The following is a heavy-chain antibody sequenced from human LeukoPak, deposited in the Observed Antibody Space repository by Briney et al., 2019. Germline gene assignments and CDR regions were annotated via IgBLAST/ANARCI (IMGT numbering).Heavy chain of an antibody. J-gene: IGHJ3*02. D-gene: IGHD1-20*01. V-gene: IGHV5-51*01. CDR3: ARRVYNWNDDPAFDI. CDR2: IYPGDSDT. CDR1: GYTFTNYW. Sequence: GESLKISCKGSGYTFTNYWIGWVRQMPGKGLEFMGIIYPGDSDTRYSPSFQGQVTISADKSISTAYLQWSSLKASDTAFYYCARRVYNWNDDPAFDIWGQGTLVTVSS.